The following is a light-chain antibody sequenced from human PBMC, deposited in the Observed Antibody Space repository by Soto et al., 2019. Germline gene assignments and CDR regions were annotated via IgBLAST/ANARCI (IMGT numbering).Light chain of an antibody. V-gene: IGKV3-20*01. CDR2: GAS. CDR3: QQFASSPRT. Sequence: EIVLTQSPGTLSLSPGERATLFCRASRSVAPSQLAWYQQKPGQAPRLLIGASSRATGIPDRFSASGSGTDLTLTISRLEPEDFAVYYCQQFASSPRTFGRGTKVDIK. CDR1: RSVAPSQ. J-gene: IGKJ1*01.